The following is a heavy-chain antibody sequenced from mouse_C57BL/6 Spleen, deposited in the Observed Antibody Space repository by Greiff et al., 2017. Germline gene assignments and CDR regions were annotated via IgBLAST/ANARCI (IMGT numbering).Heavy chain of an antibody. J-gene: IGHJ4*01. CDR1: GFSLTSYG. V-gene: IGHV2-5*01. CDR3: AKLGLDYYAMDY. Sequence: QVQLKQSGPGLVQPSQSLSITCTVSGFSLTSYGVHWVRQSPGKGLEWLGVIWSGGSTDYNAAFMSRLSITKDNSTSQVFCKMNSLQADDTAIYYCAKLGLDYYAMDYWGQGTSVTVSS. CDR2: IWSGGST. D-gene: IGHD4-1*01.